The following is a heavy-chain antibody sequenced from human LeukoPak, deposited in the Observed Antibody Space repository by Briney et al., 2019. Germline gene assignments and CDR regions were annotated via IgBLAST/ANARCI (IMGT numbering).Heavy chain of an antibody. J-gene: IGHJ4*02. CDR1: GYTFTSYA. V-gene: IGHV1-3*01. CDR2: INAGNGNT. CDR3: ARDGVWFGEPDFDY. D-gene: IGHD3-10*01. Sequence: GASVKVSCKASGYTFTSYAMHWVRQAPGQRLEWMGWINAGNGNTKYSQKFQGRVTITRDTSASTAYMEVSSLRSEDTAVYYCARDGVWFGEPDFDYWGQGTLVTVSS.